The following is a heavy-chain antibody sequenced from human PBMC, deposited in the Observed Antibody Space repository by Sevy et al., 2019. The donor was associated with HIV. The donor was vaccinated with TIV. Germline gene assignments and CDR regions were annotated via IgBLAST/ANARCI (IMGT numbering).Heavy chain of an antibody. Sequence: GGSRRLSCAASGFNFDSYTMNWVRQAPGQGLEWVSSISGSSNYIYYADSLKGRFTISRDNAKNSVYLQMHSLRVDDTAVYFCARPYGSGSWEAFDVWGQGTVVTVSS. CDR1: GFNFDSYT. CDR2: ISGSSNYI. V-gene: IGHV3-21*01. CDR3: ARPYGSGSWEAFDV. J-gene: IGHJ3*01. D-gene: IGHD3-10*01.